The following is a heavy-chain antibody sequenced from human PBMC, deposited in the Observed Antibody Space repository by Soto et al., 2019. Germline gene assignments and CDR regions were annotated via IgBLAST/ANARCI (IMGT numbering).Heavy chain of an antibody. D-gene: IGHD2-21*02. Sequence: ASVRVSCRASGYTFTCCYMHWVRQAPGQGLEWMGWINPNSGGTNYAQIFQGWVTMTRDTSISTAYMELSRLRSDDTAVYYCARGEGGNCNPLAYWGQGTLVSVS. V-gene: IGHV1-2*04. J-gene: IGHJ4*02. CDR3: ARGEGGNCNPLAY. CDR1: GYTFTCCY. CDR2: INPNSGGT.